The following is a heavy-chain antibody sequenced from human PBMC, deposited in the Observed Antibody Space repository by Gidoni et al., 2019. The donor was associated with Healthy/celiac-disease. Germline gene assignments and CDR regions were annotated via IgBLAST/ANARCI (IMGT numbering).Heavy chain of an antibody. CDR2: IYYSGST. Sequence: QLKLQESGPGRVKPAETLSLTCTVLGGAISSSRDDWGWIRQPPGKGLEWIWSIYYSGSTNYIPSLKSRVTISVDTSKNQFSLKLSSVTAADTAVYYCAGIAVAGSGVDYWGQGTLVTVSS. V-gene: IGHV4-39*01. CDR1: GGAISSSRDD. D-gene: IGHD6-19*01. CDR3: AGIAVAGSGVDY. J-gene: IGHJ4*02.